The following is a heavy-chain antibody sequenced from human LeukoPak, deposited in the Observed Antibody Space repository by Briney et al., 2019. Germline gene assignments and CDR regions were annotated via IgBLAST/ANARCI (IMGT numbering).Heavy chain of an antibody. J-gene: IGHJ5*02. CDR3: ARGQSARISDWFDP. V-gene: IGHV1-8*01. CDR2: MNPNSGNT. CDR1: GYTFTSYD. Sequence: ASVKVSCKASGYTFTSYDINWVRQATGQGLEWMGWMNPNSGNTGYAQKFQGRVTVTRNTSISTAYMELSSLRSEDTAVYYCARGQSARISDWFDPWGQGTLVTVSS. D-gene: IGHD2-15*01.